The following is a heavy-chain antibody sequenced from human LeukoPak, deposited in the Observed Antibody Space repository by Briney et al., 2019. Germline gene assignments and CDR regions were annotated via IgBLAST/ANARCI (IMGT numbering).Heavy chain of an antibody. V-gene: IGHV4-59*01. CDR3: ARDVDTAMVLGAFDI. D-gene: IGHD5-18*01. CDR1: GGSISGYY. J-gene: IGHJ3*02. CDR2: IYYSGST. Sequence: SETLSLTCTVSGGSISGYYWSWIRQPPGKGLEWIGYIYYSGSTNYNPSLKSRVTISVDTSKNQFSLKLSSVTAADTAVYYCARDVDTAMVLGAFDIWGQGTMVTVSS.